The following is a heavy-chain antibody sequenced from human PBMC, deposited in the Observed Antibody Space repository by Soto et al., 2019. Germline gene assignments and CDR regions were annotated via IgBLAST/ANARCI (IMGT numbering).Heavy chain of an antibody. D-gene: IGHD3-22*01. CDR1: GFIFSSYV. V-gene: IGHV3-30-3*01. Sequence: QVQLVESGGDVVQPGRSLRLSCAASGFIFSSYVIHWVRQGPGKGLEWVALISNDGNKHYADSVQDRFTISRNNSNNKLDLEMNSLRAEDTGIYYCAREDESSGYAGNFHHWGQGTMVTVST. J-gene: IGHJ1*01. CDR2: ISNDGNK. CDR3: AREDESSGYAGNFHH.